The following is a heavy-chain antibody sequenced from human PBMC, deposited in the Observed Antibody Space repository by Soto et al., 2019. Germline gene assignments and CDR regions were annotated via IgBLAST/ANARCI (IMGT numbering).Heavy chain of an antibody. J-gene: IGHJ4*02. CDR1: GFTFSSYG. D-gene: IGHD2-21*02. V-gene: IGHV3-33*01. CDR2: IWYDGSNK. CDR3: AREGLGGDYGPLDY. Sequence: TGGSLRLSCAASGFTFSSYGMHWVRQAPGKGLEWVAVIWYDGSNKYYADSVKGRFTISRDNSKNTLYLQMNSLRAEDTAVYYCAREGLGGDYGPLDYWGQGTLVTVSS.